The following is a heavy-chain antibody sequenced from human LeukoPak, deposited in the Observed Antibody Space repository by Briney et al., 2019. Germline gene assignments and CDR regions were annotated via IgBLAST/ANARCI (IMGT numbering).Heavy chain of an antibody. CDR2: MNPNSGNT. CDR3: ARYCSGGSCYSGFDY. J-gene: IGHJ4*02. CDR1: GYTFTSYN. V-gene: IGHV1-8*01. D-gene: IGHD2-15*01. Sequence: ASVKVSCKASGYTFTSYNINWVRQATGQELEWMGWMNPNSGNTGSEQKFQGRVTMTRITSTSTAYMELSSLRSEDTAVYYCARYCSGGSCYSGFDYWGQGTLVTVSS.